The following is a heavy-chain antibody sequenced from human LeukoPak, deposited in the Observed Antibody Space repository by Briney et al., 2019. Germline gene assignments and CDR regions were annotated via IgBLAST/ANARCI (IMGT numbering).Heavy chain of an antibody. J-gene: IGHJ6*02. CDR3: ARGAPGYYYGMDV. Sequence: VASVKVSCKASGGTFSSYAISWVRQAPGQGLEWMGGIIPILGTANYAQKFQGRVTITADESTSTAYMELSSLRSEDTAVYYCARGAPGYYYGMDVWGQGTTVTVSS. CDR2: IIPILGTA. V-gene: IGHV1-69*13. CDR1: GGTFSSYA.